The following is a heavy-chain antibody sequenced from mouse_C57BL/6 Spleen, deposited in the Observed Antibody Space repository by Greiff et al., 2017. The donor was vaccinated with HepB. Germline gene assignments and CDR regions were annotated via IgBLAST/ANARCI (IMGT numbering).Heavy chain of an antibody. CDR1: GFTFSSYA. CDR3: TREKWLLGYFDY. J-gene: IGHJ2*01. V-gene: IGHV5-9-1*02. CDR2: ISSGGDYI. D-gene: IGHD2-3*01. Sequence: EVKVVESGEGLVKPGGSLKLSCAASGFTFSSYAMSWVRQTPEKRLEWVAYISSGGDYIYYADTVKGRFTISRDNARNTLYLQMSSLKSEDTAMYYCTREKWLLGYFDYWGQVTTLTVSS.